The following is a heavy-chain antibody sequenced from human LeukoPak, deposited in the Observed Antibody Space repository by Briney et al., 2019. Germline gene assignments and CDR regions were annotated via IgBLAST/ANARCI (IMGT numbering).Heavy chain of an antibody. CDR1: GGSISSSSYY. CDR3: ARERGHTIFGVVSYGMDV. D-gene: IGHD3-3*01. CDR2: IYHSGST. Sequence: SETLSLTCTVSGGSISSSSYYWGWIRQPPGKGLEWIGEIYHSGSTNYNPSLKSRVTISVDKSKNQFSLRLSSVTAADTAVYYCARERGHTIFGVVSYGMDVWGQGTTVTVSS. V-gene: IGHV4-39*07. J-gene: IGHJ6*02.